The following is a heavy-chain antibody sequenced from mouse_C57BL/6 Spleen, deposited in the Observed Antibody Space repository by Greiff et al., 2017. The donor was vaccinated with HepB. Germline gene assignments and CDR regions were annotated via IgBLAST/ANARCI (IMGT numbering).Heavy chain of an antibody. CDR2: IWTGGGT. Sequence: VQRVESGPGLVAPSQSLSITCTVSGFSLTSYAISWVRQPPGKGLEWLGVIWTGGGTNYNSALKSRLSISKDNSKSQVFLKMNSLQTDDTARYYCARRGYYGSSYDYWYFDVWGTGTTVTVSS. V-gene: IGHV2-9-1*01. CDR1: GFSLTSYA. CDR3: ARRGYYGSSYDYWYFDV. D-gene: IGHD1-1*01. J-gene: IGHJ1*03.